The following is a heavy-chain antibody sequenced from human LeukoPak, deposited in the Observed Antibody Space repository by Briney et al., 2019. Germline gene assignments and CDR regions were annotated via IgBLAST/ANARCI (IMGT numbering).Heavy chain of an antibody. D-gene: IGHD3-10*01. Sequence: PGGSLRLSCAASGFTFSSYWMSWVRQAPGKGLEWVANIKQDGSEKYYVDSVKGRFTISRDNAENSLYLQMNSLRAEDTAVYYCACDLFYGSGSYPEVIDYWGQGTLVTVSS. CDR3: ACDLFYGSGSYPEVIDY. V-gene: IGHV3-7*01. J-gene: IGHJ4*02. CDR1: GFTFSSYW. CDR2: IKQDGSEK.